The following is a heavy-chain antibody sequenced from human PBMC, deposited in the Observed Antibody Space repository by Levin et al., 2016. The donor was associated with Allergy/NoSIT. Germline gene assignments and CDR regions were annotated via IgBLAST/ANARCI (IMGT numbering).Heavy chain of an antibody. Sequence: WIRQPPGKGLEWIGYIYYSGSTNYNPSLKSRVTISVDTSKNQFSLKLSSVTAADTAVYYCARYSSSPRSWFDPWGQGTLVTVSS. D-gene: IGHD6-6*01. CDR3: ARYSSSPRSWFDP. J-gene: IGHJ5*02. CDR2: IYYSGST. V-gene: IGHV4-59*01.